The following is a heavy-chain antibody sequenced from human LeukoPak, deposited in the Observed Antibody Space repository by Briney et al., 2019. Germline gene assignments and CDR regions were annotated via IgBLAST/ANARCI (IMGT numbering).Heavy chain of an antibody. CDR1: GGSISNYY. J-gene: IGHJ4*02. V-gene: IGHV4-4*09. Sequence: PSETLSLTCTVSGGSISNYYWSWIRQPPGKGLEWIGYIYASGGTNYNPSLKSRVTISVDTSKNQFSLKLSSVTAADTAVYYCARHLYRDPNKHIVVVTAFSGFDYWGQGTLVTVSS. D-gene: IGHD2-21*02. CDR3: ARHLYRDPNKHIVVVTAFSGFDY. CDR2: IYASGGT.